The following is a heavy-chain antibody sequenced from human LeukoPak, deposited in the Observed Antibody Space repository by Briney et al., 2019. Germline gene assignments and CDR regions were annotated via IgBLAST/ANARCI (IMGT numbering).Heavy chain of an antibody. J-gene: IGHJ4*02. V-gene: IGHV1-2*02. CDR2: INPNSGGT. CDR3: ARAHSSGWYFDY. Sequence: ASVKVSCKASGYTFTGYYMHWVRQAPGQGLEWMGWINPNSGGTNYAQKFQGRVTMTRDTSISTAYMELSRLRPDDTAVYYCARAHSSGWYFDYWGQGTLVTVSS. D-gene: IGHD6-19*01. CDR1: GYTFTGYY.